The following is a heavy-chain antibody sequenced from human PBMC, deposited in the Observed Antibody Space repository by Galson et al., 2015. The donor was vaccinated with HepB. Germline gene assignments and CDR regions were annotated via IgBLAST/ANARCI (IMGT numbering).Heavy chain of an antibody. J-gene: IGHJ4*02. CDR3: TTSTSSGEVY. Sequence: SLRLSCAASGFTFSASAIYWVRQASGKGLEWVGRIRSQTNNHATAYAASVKGRFTISRDDSKNTAYQQMNSLKTEDTAVYYCTTSTSSGEVYWGQGTLVTVSS. CDR1: GFTFSASA. CDR2: IRSQTNNHAT. V-gene: IGHV3-73*01. D-gene: IGHD6-6*01.